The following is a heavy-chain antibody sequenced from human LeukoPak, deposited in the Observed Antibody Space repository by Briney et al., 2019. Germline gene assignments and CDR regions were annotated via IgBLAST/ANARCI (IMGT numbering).Heavy chain of an antibody. Sequence: ASVKVSCKASGYTFTSYGISWVRQAPGQGLEWMGWISAYNGNTNYAQKLQGRVIMTTDTSTSTAYMELRSLRSDDTAVYYCARHRAVAGGNYFDYWGQGTLVTVSS. CDR1: GYTFTSYG. D-gene: IGHD6-19*01. J-gene: IGHJ4*02. V-gene: IGHV1-18*01. CDR3: ARHRAVAGGNYFDY. CDR2: ISAYNGNT.